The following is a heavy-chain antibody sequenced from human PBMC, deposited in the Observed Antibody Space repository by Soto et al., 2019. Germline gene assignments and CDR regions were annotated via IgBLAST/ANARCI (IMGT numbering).Heavy chain of an antibody. CDR3: ARLGAYYQSLDP. V-gene: IGHV4-59*08. D-gene: IGHD2-21*01. CDR2: IYYAGTT. J-gene: IGHJ5*02. CDR1: GGSFSPNY. Sequence: QVQLQESGPGLVKPSETLSLTCTVSGGSFSPNYWSWIRQSPGKGLEWIGYIYYAGTTSYNPSLKSRATISLEPSKSQFSLRRTSVTAADTAVYYCARLGAYYQSLDPWGPGTLVTVSS.